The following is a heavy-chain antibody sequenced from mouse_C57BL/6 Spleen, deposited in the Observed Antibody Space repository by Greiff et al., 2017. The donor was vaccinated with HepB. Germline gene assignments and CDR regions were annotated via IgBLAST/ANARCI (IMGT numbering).Heavy chain of an antibody. J-gene: IGHJ1*03. CDR1: GYTFTDYN. D-gene: IGHD1-1*01. CDR2: INPNNGGT. V-gene: IGHV1-18*01. Sequence: EVQGVESGPELVKPGASVKIPCKASGYTFTDYNMDWVKQSHGKSLEWIGDINPNNGGTIYNQKFKGKATLTVDKSSSTAYMELRSLTSEDTAVYYCASGGPSSPYWYFDVWGTGTTVTVSS. CDR3: ASGGPSSPYWYFDV.